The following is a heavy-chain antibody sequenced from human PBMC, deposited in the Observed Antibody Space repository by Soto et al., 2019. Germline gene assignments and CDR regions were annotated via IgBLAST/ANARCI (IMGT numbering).Heavy chain of an antibody. D-gene: IGHD1-1*01. Sequence: GGSLRLSCAASGFSFSDYEMNWVRQAPGKGLEWVAFISISGSSMDYATSVKGRFTISRDNTKKSLYLHMISLRAEDTAVYYCARENAGGTLDYWGLGALVTV. V-gene: IGHV3-48*03. J-gene: IGHJ4*02. CDR3: ARENAGGTLDY. CDR2: ISISGSSM. CDR1: GFSFSDYE.